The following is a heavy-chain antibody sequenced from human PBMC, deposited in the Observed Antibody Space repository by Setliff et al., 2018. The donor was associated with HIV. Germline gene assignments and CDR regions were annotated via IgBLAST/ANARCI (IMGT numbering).Heavy chain of an antibody. Sequence: SETLSLTCAVYGGSFSGYYWNWIRQPPGKGLEWVGEINLIGRTTYNPSLKSRVTISLDTSKNQFSLKLSSVTAADTAVYYCARSTYYFDSSGYKYNWFDPWGQGTRSPSPQ. J-gene: IGHJ5*02. V-gene: IGHV4-34*01. CDR1: GGSFSGYY. D-gene: IGHD3-22*01. CDR3: ARSTYYFDSSGYKYNWFDP. CDR2: INLIGRT.